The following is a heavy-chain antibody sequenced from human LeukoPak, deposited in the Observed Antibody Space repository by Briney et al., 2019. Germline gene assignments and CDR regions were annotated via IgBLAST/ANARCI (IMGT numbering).Heavy chain of an antibody. D-gene: IGHD3-22*01. V-gene: IGHV4-39*07. Sequence: SETLSLTCTVSGGSISSGGYYWSWIRQPPGKGLEWIGSIYHSGSTYYNPSLKSRVTISVDTSKNQFSLKLSSVTAADTAVYYCAKRKDSSGSFDYWGQGTLVTVSS. CDR3: AKRKDSSGSFDY. J-gene: IGHJ4*02. CDR1: GGSISSGGYY. CDR2: IYHSGST.